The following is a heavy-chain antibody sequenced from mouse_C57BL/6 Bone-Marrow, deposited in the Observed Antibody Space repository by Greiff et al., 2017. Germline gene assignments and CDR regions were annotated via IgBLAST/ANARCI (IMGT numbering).Heavy chain of an antibody. CDR2: INPSSGYT. CDR1: GYTFTSYT. D-gene: IGHD2-3*01. Sequence: LQESGAELARPGASVKMSCKASGYTFTSYTMHWVKQRPGPGLEWIGYINPSSGYTKYNQKFKDKATLTADKSSSTAYMQLSSLTSEDSAVYYCARENDGYYGFFAYWGQGTLVTVSA. V-gene: IGHV1-4*01. CDR3: ARENDGYYGFFAY. J-gene: IGHJ3*01.